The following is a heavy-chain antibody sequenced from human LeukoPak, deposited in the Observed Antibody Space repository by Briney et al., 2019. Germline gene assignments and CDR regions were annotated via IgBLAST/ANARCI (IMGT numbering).Heavy chain of an antibody. CDR3: AASYGDFYPLDY. D-gene: IGHD4-17*01. CDR2: INHNGNVN. V-gene: IGHV3-7*03. Sequence: GGSLRLSCAASGFTFSSYWMNWARQAPGKGLEWVASINHNGNVNYYVDSVKGRFTISRDNAKNSLYLQMNSLRAEDTAVYYCAASYGDFYPLDYWGQGTLVTVSS. J-gene: IGHJ4*02. CDR1: GFTFSSYW.